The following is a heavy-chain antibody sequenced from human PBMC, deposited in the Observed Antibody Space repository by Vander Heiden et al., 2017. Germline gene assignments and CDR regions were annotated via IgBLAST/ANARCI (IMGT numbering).Heavy chain of an antibody. CDR1: GGSISTSSYY. V-gene: IGHV4-39*01. J-gene: IGHJ3*02. CDR2: IYYSGST. D-gene: IGHD4-17*01. CDR3: ARYTLTTVTTSDAFDI. Sequence: QLQLQESGPGLVKPSETLSLTCTVSGGSISTSSYYWGWLRQPPGKGLEWIGSIYYSGSTYYNPCLKSRVTISVDTSKNQFSLKLSSVTAADTAVYYCARYTLTTVTTSDAFDIWGQGTMVTVSS.